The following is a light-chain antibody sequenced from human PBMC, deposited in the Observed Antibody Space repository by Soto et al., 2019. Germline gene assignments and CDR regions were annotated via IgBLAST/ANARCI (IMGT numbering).Light chain of an antibody. CDR1: SSDVGGYKY. V-gene: IGLV2-14*01. CDR2: EVT. CDR3: SSYTSSSTLV. Sequence: QSVLTQPASVSGSPGQSITISCTGTSSDVGGYKYVSWYQQHPGKAPKVMIYEVTNRPSGVSNRFSGSKSGYTASLTISGLQAEDEADYYCSSYTSSSTLVFGTGTKLTVL. J-gene: IGLJ1*01.